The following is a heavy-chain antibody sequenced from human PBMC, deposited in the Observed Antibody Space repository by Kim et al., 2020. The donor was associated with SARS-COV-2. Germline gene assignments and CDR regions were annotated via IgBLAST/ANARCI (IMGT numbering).Heavy chain of an antibody. CDR1: GFTFSSYG. V-gene: IGHV3-30*18. CDR3: AKGSPQGSGYYSY. J-gene: IGHJ4*02. Sequence: GESLRLSCAASGFTFSSYGMHWVRQAPGKGLEWVAVISYDGSNKYYADSVKGRFTISRDNSKNTLYLQMNSLRAEDTAVYYCAKGSPQGSGYYSYWGQGTLVTVSS. CDR2: ISYDGSNK. D-gene: IGHD3-22*01.